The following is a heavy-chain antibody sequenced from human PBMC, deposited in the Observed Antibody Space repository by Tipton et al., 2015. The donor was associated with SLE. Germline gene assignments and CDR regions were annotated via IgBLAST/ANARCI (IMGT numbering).Heavy chain of an antibody. D-gene: IGHD3-10*01. CDR3: ARARGRGYFQH. V-gene: IGHV4-59*07. CDR1: GGSISSYY. Sequence: TLSLTCTVSGGSISSYYWSWIRQPPGKGLEWIGNIYYSGSTNYNPSLKSRVTISVDTSKNQFSLKLSSLTAADAAVYYWARARGRGYFQHWGQGTLVTVSS. J-gene: IGHJ1*01. CDR2: IYYSGST.